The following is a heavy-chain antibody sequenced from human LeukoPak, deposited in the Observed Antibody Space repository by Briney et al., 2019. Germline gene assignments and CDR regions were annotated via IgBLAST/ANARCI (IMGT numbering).Heavy chain of an antibody. CDR3: ARLFGYYYYMDV. J-gene: IGHJ6*03. CDR2: ICYSGST. Sequence: SETLSLTCTVSGGSISSYYWSWIRQPAGKGLEWIGYICYSGSTNYNPSLKSRVTISVDTSKNQFSLKLSSVTAADTAVYYCARLFGYYYYMDVWGKGTTVTVSS. V-gene: IGHV4-59*01. CDR1: GGSISSYY. D-gene: IGHD3-16*01.